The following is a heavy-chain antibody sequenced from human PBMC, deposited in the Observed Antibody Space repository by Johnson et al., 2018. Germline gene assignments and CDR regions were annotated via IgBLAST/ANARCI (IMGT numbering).Heavy chain of an antibody. Sequence: QVQLVESGGGVVQPGRSLRLSCAASGFTFSSYGMHWVRQAPGKGLEWVAVISYDGSNKYYADSVKGRFTISRDNSKNTLYLQMNSLRAEDTAGYYRAKEHGSGSYYNGIQGYYYYMGVGGKGTTVTVAS. J-gene: IGHJ6*03. CDR3: AKEHGSGSYYNGIQGYYYYMGV. CDR1: GFTFSSYG. D-gene: IGHD3-10*01. V-gene: IGHV3-30*18. CDR2: ISYDGSNK.